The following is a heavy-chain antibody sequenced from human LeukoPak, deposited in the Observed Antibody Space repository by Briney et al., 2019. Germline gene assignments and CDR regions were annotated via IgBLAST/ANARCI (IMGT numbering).Heavy chain of an antibody. CDR2: IYYSGST. CDR1: GGSISSYY. J-gene: IGHJ4*02. Sequence: PSETLSLTCTVSGGSISSYYWSWIRQPPGKGLEWIGYIYYSGSTNYNPSLKSRVTISVDTSKNQFSLKLSSVTAADTAVYYCARGGGGSYFYLDYWGQGTLVTVSS. CDR3: ARGGGGSYFYLDY. D-gene: IGHD1-26*01. V-gene: IGHV4-59*12.